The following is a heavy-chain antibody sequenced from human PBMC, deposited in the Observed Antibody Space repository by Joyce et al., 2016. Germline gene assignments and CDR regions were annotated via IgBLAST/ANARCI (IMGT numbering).Heavy chain of an antibody. CDR1: GGSISSSNW. Sequence: QVQLQESGPGLVKPSGTLSLTCAVSGGSISSSNWWSWVRQPPGKGLEWIGEIYQSGHTNYNPSLKRRVNISVDKSKNQFSMKLTSVTAADTAVYYCARGYAYCSGGSCYPPWFDPWGQGSLVTVSS. CDR2: IYQSGHT. CDR3: ARGYAYCSGGSCYPPWFDP. V-gene: IGHV4-4*02. J-gene: IGHJ5*02. D-gene: IGHD2-15*01.